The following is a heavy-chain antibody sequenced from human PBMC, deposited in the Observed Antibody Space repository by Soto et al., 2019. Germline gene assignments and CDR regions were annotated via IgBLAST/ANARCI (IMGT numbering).Heavy chain of an antibody. J-gene: IGHJ6*02. CDR3: ITVPHRGVAADA. Sequence: EVQLVESGGGLVKPGGSLRLSCAASGFTFSNAWMNWVRQAPGKGLEWVGRIKSRTDGGTTDYAAPAKGRFTISRDDSKNTVYLQMTSLKTEDTAVYYCITVPHRGVAADAWGQGTTVTVSS. V-gene: IGHV3-15*01. CDR1: GFTFSNAW. D-gene: IGHD3-10*01. CDR2: IKSRTDGGTT.